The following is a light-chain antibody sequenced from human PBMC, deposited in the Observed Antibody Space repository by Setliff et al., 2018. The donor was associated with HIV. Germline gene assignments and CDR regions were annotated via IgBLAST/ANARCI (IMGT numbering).Light chain of an antibody. J-gene: IGLJ1*01. CDR2: DVS. Sequence: SALTQPASVSGSPGQSITISCTGTSRDIGGGHNYVSWYQQHPGKAPKLIIFDVSNRPSGVSDRFSGSKSGNTASLTISGLQAEDESNYYCSSFTSSNIYVFGTGTKVTVL. V-gene: IGLV2-14*03. CDR1: SRDIGGGHNY. CDR3: SSFTSSNIYV.